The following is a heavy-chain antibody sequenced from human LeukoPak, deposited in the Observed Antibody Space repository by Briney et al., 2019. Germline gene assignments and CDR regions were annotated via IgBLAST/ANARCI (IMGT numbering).Heavy chain of an antibody. J-gene: IGHJ4*02. CDR2: IIPILDTP. V-gene: IGHV1-69*04. CDR3: ARDLTPYYYDNNGAFDF. CDR1: GGTFSSYA. Sequence: GASVKVSCKASGGTFSSYAINWVRQAPGQGLEWMGRIIPILDTPNYAQKFQGRVTITADKSTSTAYMELSSLRSEDTAVYYCARDLTPYYYDNNGAFDFWGQGTLVTVSS. D-gene: IGHD3-22*01.